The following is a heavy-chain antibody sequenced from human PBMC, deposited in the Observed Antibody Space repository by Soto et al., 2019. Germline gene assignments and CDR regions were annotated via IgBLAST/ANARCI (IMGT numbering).Heavy chain of an antibody. J-gene: IGHJ4*02. CDR1: GFTFSSYW. V-gene: IGHV3-7*01. CDR3: ARGCSSTSCFPFDY. D-gene: IGHD2-2*01. CDR2: IKQDGSEK. Sequence: EVQLVESGGGLVQPGGSLRLSCAASGFTFSSYWMSWVRQAPGKGLEWVANIKQDGSEKYYVDSVKGRFTISRDNAKNSLYLQMNSLRAEDTAVYYCARGCSSTSCFPFDYWGQGTLVTVSS.